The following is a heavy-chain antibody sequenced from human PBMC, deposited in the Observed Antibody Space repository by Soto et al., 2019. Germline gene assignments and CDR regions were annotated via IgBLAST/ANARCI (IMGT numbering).Heavy chain of an antibody. CDR1: GFTFSSYP. CDR3: ARWNVQHDSYGYF. D-gene: IGHD5-18*01. CDR2: LSYDGSDK. Sequence: GGSLRLSCAASGFTFSSYPMHWLRQAPGKGLEWVAVLSYDGSDKYYADSVKGRFSISRDNSQNTLYLQMNSLRAEDTAVYYCARWNVQHDSYGYFWGQGTLVTVSS. J-gene: IGHJ4*02. V-gene: IGHV3-30-3*01.